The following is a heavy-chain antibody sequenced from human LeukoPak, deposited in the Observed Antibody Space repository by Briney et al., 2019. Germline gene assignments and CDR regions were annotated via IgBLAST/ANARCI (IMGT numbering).Heavy chain of an antibody. Sequence: GGSLRLSCAASGFTFSSYSMNWVRQAPGKGLEWVSYISSSSNTIYYADSVKGRFTISRDNARNPLYLQMHSLRDEDTAVYYCARQDCSGGSCYSIPFDYWGQGTLVTASS. V-gene: IGHV3-48*02. D-gene: IGHD2-15*01. CDR3: ARQDCSGGSCYSIPFDY. J-gene: IGHJ4*02. CDR2: ISSSSNTI. CDR1: GFTFSSYS.